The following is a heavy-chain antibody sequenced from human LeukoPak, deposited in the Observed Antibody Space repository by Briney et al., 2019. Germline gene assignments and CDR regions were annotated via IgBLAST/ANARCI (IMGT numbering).Heavy chain of an antibody. CDR1: GFSFSSYW. J-gene: IGHJ4*02. CDR2: IKEDGSDK. CDR3: TKYGDDDTPGLN. Sequence: GGSLRLSCAASGFSFSSYWMTWVPQTPGKGLEWVANIKEDGSDKYYVDSVKGRFTISRDNAKNSLNLQMNSLRAEDTAVYYCTKYGDDDTPGLNWGQGTLVTVSS. V-gene: IGHV3-7*02. D-gene: IGHD4-17*01.